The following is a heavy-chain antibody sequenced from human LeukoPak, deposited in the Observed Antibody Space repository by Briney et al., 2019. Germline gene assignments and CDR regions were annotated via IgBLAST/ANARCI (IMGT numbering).Heavy chain of an antibody. CDR2: SYYSGST. Sequence: PSETLSLTCTVSGGSISSDYWNWIRQPPGKGLEWIGNSYYSGSTNYNPSLKSRVTISVDTSKNQFSLKLSSVTAADTAVYYCARQGTGYYYDSSGYPSYYYGMDVWGQGTTVTVSS. CDR3: ARQGTGYYYDSSGYPSYYYGMDV. V-gene: IGHV4-59*08. J-gene: IGHJ6*02. D-gene: IGHD3-22*01. CDR1: GGSISSDY.